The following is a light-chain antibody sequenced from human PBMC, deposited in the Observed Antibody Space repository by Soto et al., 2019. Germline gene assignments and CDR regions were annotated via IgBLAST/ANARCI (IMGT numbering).Light chain of an antibody. CDR2: GAY. Sequence: EIVLTQSPGTLSLSPGERATLSCRASQSVSSSYLAWYQQKPGQAPRLLIYGAYSRATGIPHRFSGSGSGTDFTLNISSLEPDDFAVYYCQQYGSSFTFGPGTKVDIK. V-gene: IGKV3-20*01. J-gene: IGKJ3*01. CDR3: QQYGSSFT. CDR1: QSVSSSY.